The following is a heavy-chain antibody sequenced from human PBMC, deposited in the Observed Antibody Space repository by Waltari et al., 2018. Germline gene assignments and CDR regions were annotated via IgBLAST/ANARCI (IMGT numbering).Heavy chain of an antibody. CDR2: IPGDGGST. Sequence: VQVLESGGGLVQPGGSLRLSCAASGFTFSRCAMTWVRQAPGKGLEWVSAIPGDGGSTYYADSVKGRFTISRDNSKNTVYLQMNSLRAEDTAIYYCAKDRQGVWDYWGQGTLVTVSS. CDR1: GFTFSRCA. V-gene: IGHV3-23*01. CDR3: AKDRQGVWDY. D-gene: IGHD2-8*01. J-gene: IGHJ4*02.